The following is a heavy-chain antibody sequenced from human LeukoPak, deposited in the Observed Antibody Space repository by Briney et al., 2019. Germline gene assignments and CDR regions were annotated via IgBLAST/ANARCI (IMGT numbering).Heavy chain of an antibody. D-gene: IGHD6-19*01. J-gene: IGHJ4*02. CDR3: ATDGRSSGWYGFDY. Sequence: GSLSLSCAASGFPFSTYSMNWVRQAPGKGLEWVSSITSPVGRMYYADSLKGRITISRDNARSTLYLQMNSLRAEDTAVYYCATDGRSSGWYGFDYWGQGILVTVSS. CDR2: ITSPVGRM. V-gene: IGHV3-21*01. CDR1: GFPFSTYS.